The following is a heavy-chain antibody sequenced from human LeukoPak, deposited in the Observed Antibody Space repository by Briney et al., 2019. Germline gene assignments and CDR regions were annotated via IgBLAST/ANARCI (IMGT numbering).Heavy chain of an antibody. J-gene: IGHJ6*03. CDR2: IIPIFGTA. Sequence: SVKVSYKAYGGTFSSYAISWVRQAPGQGLEWMGRIIPIFGTANYAQKFQGRVTITRDESTSTAYMELSSLRSEDTAVYYCASGRYCSSTSCYFEGYYYYMDVWGKGTTVTVSS. CDR3: ASGRYCSSTSCYFEGYYYYMDV. CDR1: GGTFSSYA. D-gene: IGHD2-2*01. V-gene: IGHV1-69*05.